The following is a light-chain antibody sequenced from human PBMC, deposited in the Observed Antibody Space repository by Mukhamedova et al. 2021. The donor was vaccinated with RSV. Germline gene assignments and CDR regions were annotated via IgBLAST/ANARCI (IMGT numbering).Light chain of an antibody. Sequence: WYQRRVHGKPPKLLIYDASTLESGVPSRFSGSGFGTDFTLTIDSLQPEDFASYYCQQFSNFPRTFGQGTEVEIK. CDR3: QQFSNFPRT. V-gene: IGKV1D-13*01. CDR2: DAS. J-gene: IGKJ1*01.